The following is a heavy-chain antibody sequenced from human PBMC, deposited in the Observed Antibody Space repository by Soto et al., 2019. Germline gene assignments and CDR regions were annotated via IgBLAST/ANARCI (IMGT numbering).Heavy chain of an antibody. CDR3: AKTGQTGPTRVGIAYFDY. CDR2: ISGSGGST. V-gene: IGHV3-23*01. Sequence: GGSLRLSCAASGFTFSSYAMSWVRQAPGKGLEWVATISGSGGSTNYADSVKGWFTISRDNSKNTLYLQMSSLGAEDTAVYYCAKTGQTGPTRVGIAYFDYWGQGTLVTVSS. CDR1: GFTFSSYA. D-gene: IGHD2-21*01. J-gene: IGHJ4*02.